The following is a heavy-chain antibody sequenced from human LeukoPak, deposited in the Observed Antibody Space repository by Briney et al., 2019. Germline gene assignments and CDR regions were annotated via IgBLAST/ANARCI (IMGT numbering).Heavy chain of an antibody. CDR1: GFTFSSYW. J-gene: IGHJ4*02. D-gene: IGHD2-2*01. V-gene: IGHV3-7*01. CDR3: AGLPLDIVVVPAAPWTFDY. Sequence: GGSLRLXCAASGFTFSSYWMSWVRQAPGKGLEWVANIKQDGSEKYYVDSVKGRFTISRDNAKNSLYLQMNSLRAEDTAVYYCAGLPLDIVVVPAAPWTFDYWGQGTLVTVSS. CDR2: IKQDGSEK.